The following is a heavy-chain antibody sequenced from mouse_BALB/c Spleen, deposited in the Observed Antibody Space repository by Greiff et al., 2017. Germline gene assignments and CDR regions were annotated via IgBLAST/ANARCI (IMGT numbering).Heavy chain of an antibody. CDR2: INPSTGYT. D-gene: IGHD1-1*01. J-gene: IGHJ3*01. V-gene: IGHV1-7*01. CDR3: ARGTYGTPFAY. Sequence: QVQLQQSGAELAKPGASVKMSCKASGYTFTSYWMHWVNQRPGQGLEWIGYINPSTGYTEYNQKFKDKATLTADKSSSTAYMQLSSLTSEDSAVYYCARGTYGTPFAYWGQGTLVTVSA. CDR1: GYTFTSYW.